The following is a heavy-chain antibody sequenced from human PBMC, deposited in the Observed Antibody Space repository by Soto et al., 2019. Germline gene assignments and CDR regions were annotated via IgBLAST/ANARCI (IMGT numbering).Heavy chain of an antibody. CDR3: GRRFAMEEHFDY. V-gene: IGHV5-51*01. CDR2: IYPGDSDT. D-gene: IGHD2-2*01. CDR1: GYSFSTHW. Sequence: GESLKISCEGSGYSFSTHWIAWVRQMPGKGLEWMGIIYPGDSDTTYSPSFQGQVTISADKSTTTAYLHWSSLKASDSAMYYCGRRFAMEEHFDYWGPGTLVTVS. J-gene: IGHJ4*02.